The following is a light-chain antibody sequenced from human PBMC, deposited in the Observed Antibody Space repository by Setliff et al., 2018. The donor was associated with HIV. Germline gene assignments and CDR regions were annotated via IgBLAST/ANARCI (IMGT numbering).Light chain of an antibody. CDR1: NIGSKS. V-gene: IGLV3-21*03. Sequence: YELTQPPSVSVAPGRTARITCGGNNIGSKSVHWYQQKSGQAPVLVVYDDNDRPSGIPERFSGSNSGNTATLTISRVEAGDEADYYCQVWDSSSDHHVFGTGTKVTVL. CDR3: QVWDSSSDHHV. J-gene: IGLJ1*01. CDR2: DDN.